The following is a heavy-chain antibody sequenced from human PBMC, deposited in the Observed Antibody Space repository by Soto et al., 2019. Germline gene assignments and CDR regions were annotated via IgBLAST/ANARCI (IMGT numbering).Heavy chain of an antibody. V-gene: IGHV4-39*01. CDR3: ARQPAANVFDI. Sequence: SETLSLTCTVSGGSIRSTSYYWGWIRQPPGKGLEWIATIYYNGNKYYSPSLKIRVTISVDTSKNQFSLKLSSVTAADTAVYYCARQPAANVFDIWGQGTMVTVSS. D-gene: IGHD5-18*01. CDR1: GGSIRSTSYY. J-gene: IGHJ3*02. CDR2: IYYNGNK.